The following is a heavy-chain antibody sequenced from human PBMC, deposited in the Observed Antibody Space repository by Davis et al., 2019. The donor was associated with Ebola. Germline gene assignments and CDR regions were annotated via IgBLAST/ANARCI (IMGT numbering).Heavy chain of an antibody. CDR2: ISSSSSYI. V-gene: IGHV3-21*01. J-gene: IGHJ4*02. D-gene: IGHD4-23*01. Sequence: GESLKISCAASGFTFSSYSMNWVRQAPGKGLEWVSSISSSSSYIYYADSVKGRFTISRDNAKNSLYLQMNSLRAEDTAVYYCARNRPYGGNSVPDYWGQGTLVTVSS. CDR1: GFTFSSYS. CDR3: ARNRPYGGNSVPDY.